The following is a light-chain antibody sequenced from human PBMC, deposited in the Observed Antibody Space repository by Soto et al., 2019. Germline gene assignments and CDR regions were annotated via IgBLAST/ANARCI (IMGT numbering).Light chain of an antibody. CDR2: GAS. J-gene: IGKJ1*01. Sequence: EIEMTQSPATLSVSPGERATISCRASQSVRSSLAWYQQKPGQAPRLLIYGASTRATGIPARFSGSGSETEFTLTSISLQYEDFAVYYWQQYNNWWTFGQGTKVEIK. CDR3: QQYNNWWT. CDR1: QSVRSS. V-gene: IGKV3-15*01.